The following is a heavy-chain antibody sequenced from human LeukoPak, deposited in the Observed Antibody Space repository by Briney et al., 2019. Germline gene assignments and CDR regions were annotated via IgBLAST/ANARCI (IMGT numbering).Heavy chain of an antibody. Sequence: GGSLRLSCAASGFTINSNAMHWVRQAPGKGLEWVAVISYDGSNKYYADSVKGRFTISRDNSKNTLYLQMNSLRAEDTAVYFCVRGHRITCGDTCSPFDYWGQGTLVTVSS. V-gene: IGHV3-30*04. CDR2: ISYDGSNK. CDR1: GFTINSNA. D-gene: IGHD2-21*01. J-gene: IGHJ4*02. CDR3: VRGHRITCGDTCSPFDY.